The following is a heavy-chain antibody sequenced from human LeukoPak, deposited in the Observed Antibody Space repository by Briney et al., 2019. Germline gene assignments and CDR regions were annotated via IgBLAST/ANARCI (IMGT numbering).Heavy chain of an antibody. Sequence: ASVKASCKASGYTFTSYFIHWVRQAPGQGLEWMGIIYPSSGGTRYAQKFQGRVTMTRDTSTTTVYMELSSLRSEDAAVYYCARGGSDCSSTSCPFDYWGQGTLVTVSS. CDR2: IYPSSGGT. J-gene: IGHJ4*02. D-gene: IGHD2-2*01. CDR3: ARGGSDCSSTSCPFDY. V-gene: IGHV1-46*01. CDR1: GYTFTSYF.